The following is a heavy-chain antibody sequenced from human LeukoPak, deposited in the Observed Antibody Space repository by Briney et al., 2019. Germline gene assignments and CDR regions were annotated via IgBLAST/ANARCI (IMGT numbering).Heavy chain of an antibody. V-gene: IGHV1-69*05. D-gene: IGHD4-11*01. J-gene: IGHJ6*03. CDR3: ASSSNYLPPAYYYYYMAV. CDR2: IIPIFGTA. CDR1: GGTFSSYA. Sequence: AASVKVSCKAYGGTFSSYAISWARQAPGQGLEWMGGIIPIFGTANYAQKFQGRVTITTDESTSTAYMELSSLRSEDTAVYYCASSSNYLPPAYYYYYMAVWGKGTTVTVSS.